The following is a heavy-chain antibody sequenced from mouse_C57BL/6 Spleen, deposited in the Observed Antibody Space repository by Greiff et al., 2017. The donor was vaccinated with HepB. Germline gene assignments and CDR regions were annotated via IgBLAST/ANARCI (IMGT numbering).Heavy chain of an antibody. CDR1: GFTFSDYY. J-gene: IGHJ2*01. CDR3: ARGVYGYDYYFDY. V-gene: IGHV5-16*01. CDR2: INYDGSST. Sequence: EVNLVESEGGLVQPGSSMKLSCTASGFTFSDYYMAWVRQVPEKGLEWVANINYDGSSTYYLDSLKSRFIISRDNAKNILYLQMSSLKSEDTATYYCARGVYGYDYYFDYWGQGTTLTVSS. D-gene: IGHD2-2*01.